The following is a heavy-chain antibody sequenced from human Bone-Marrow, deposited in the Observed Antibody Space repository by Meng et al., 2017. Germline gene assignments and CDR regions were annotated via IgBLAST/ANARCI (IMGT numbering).Heavy chain of an antibody. V-gene: IGHV1-2*06. Sequence: QVKLVQSWAKSKKPGAPVKVSCKPSGYNFPDYHIHWGRRAPGQGLEWMGRINPKSGDTHYAQKFQARVTMTGDTSISTAYMELSGLRSDDTAMYYCARDEDISAAGKLFGDYWGQGTLVTVSS. D-gene: IGHD6-25*01. CDR2: INPKSGDT. CDR3: ARDEDISAAGKLFGDY. J-gene: IGHJ4*02. CDR1: GYNFPDYH.